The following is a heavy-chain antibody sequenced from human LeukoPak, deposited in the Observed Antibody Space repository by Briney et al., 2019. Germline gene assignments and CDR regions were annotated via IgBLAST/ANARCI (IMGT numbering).Heavy chain of an antibody. D-gene: IGHD2-15*01. J-gene: IGHJ4*01. CDR3: ARMGYCSGGSCHPLDY. V-gene: IGHV1-2*02. Sequence: ASVKVSCKASGYTFTYYYIHWVRHAPGQGLEWMGWINPNSGGTNYAQKFQGRVTMTSDTSFSTASMELSSLRSDDTAVYYCARMGYCSGGSCHPLDYWGQGTLVTVSS. CDR1: GYTFTYYY. CDR2: INPNSGGT.